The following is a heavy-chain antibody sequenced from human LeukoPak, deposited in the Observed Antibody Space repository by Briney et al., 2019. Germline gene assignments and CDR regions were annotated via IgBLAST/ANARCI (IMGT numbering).Heavy chain of an antibody. V-gene: IGHV3-23*01. D-gene: IGHD5-18*01. Sequence: GGSLRLSCAASGFTFSSYAMSWVRQAPGKGLEWVSAISGSGGSAYYADSVKGRFTISRDNSKNTLYLQMISLRAEDTAVYYCAKGLAQLWFYWGQGTLVTVSS. J-gene: IGHJ4*02. CDR3: AKGLAQLWFY. CDR1: GFTFSSYA. CDR2: ISGSGGSA.